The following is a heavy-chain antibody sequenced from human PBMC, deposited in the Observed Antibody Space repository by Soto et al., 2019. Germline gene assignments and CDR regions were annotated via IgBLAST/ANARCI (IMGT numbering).Heavy chain of an antibody. CDR3: ARTGDFGVVDALDV. V-gene: IGHV1-2*02. CDR1: GYTFTGYY. Sequence: ASVKVSGKASGYTFTGYYMHWVRQAPGQGLEWMGWINPNSGGTNYAQKFQGRVTMTRDTSISTAYMELSRLRSDDTAVYYCARTGDFGVVDALDVWGQGTTVTVSS. J-gene: IGHJ6*02. CDR2: INPNSGGT. D-gene: IGHD3-3*01.